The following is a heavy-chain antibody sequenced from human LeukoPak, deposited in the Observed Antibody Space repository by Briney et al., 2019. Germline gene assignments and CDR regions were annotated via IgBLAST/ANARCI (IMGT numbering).Heavy chain of an antibody. CDR1: GLTFSDYY. CDR3: ASDGAGFDT. CDR2: INIGGTNT. Sequence: GGSLRLSCAASGLTFSDYYMSWIRQAPGKGLEWLSYINIGGTNTHYADSVKGRFTISRDNAKKSLYLEMTNLRAEDTAVYYCASDGAGFDTWGQGVLVTVSS. D-gene: IGHD5-24*01. V-gene: IGHV3-11*01. J-gene: IGHJ5*02.